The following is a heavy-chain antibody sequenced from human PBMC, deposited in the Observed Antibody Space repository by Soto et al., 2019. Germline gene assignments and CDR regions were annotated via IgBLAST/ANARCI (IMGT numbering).Heavy chain of an antibody. Sequence: SETLSLTCTVSGGSISSGGYYWSWIRQHPGKGLEWIGYIYYSGSTYYNPSLKSRVTISVDTSKNQFSLKLSSVTAADTAVYYCARELRWLQVDYWGQGTLVTVSS. J-gene: IGHJ4*02. D-gene: IGHD5-12*01. CDR1: GGSISSGGYY. CDR2: IYYSGST. CDR3: ARELRWLQVDY. V-gene: IGHV4-30-4*08.